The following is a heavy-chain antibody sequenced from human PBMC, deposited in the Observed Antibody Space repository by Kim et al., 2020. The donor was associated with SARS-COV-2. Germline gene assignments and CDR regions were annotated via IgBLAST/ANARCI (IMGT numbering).Heavy chain of an antibody. Sequence: ASVKVSCKASGYTFTTYGMNWVRQAPGQGLEWMGWINTNTGNPTFAQGFTGRFVFSLDTSVSTAYLQISSLKAEDTAGYYCARTFYDSSAYYYVDYWGQGTLVTVSS. CDR3: ARTFYDSSAYYYVDY. CDR1: GYTFTTYG. J-gene: IGHJ4*02. V-gene: IGHV7-4-1*02. CDR2: INTNTGNP. D-gene: IGHD3-22*01.